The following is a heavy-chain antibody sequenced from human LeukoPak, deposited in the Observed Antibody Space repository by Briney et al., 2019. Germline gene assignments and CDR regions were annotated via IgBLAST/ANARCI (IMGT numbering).Heavy chain of an antibody. CDR2: IYPGDSNT. V-gene: IGHV5-51*01. Sequence: GESLKISCKGSGYSFTSYWIGWVCQMPGQGLEWMGIIYPGDSNTRYSPSFQGQVTMSADKSISTAYLQWSSLKASDTAMYYCARGGSSGYSPSDYWGQGTLVTVSS. D-gene: IGHD3-22*01. CDR1: GYSFTSYW. CDR3: ARGGSSGYSPSDY. J-gene: IGHJ4*02.